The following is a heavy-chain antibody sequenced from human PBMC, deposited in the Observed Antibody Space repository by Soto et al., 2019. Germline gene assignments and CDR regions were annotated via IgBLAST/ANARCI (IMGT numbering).Heavy chain of an antibody. Sequence: GGSLRLSCAASGFTFSSYSMNWVSQAPGKGLEWVSSISSSSSYIYYADSVKGRFTISRDNAKNSLYLQMNSLRAEDTAVYYCARDLLQTYYYDSSGYFGTPRGMDVWGQGTTVTVSS. J-gene: IGHJ6*02. CDR2: ISSSSSYI. CDR1: GFTFSSYS. CDR3: ARDLLQTYYYDSSGYFGTPRGMDV. D-gene: IGHD3-22*01. V-gene: IGHV3-21*01.